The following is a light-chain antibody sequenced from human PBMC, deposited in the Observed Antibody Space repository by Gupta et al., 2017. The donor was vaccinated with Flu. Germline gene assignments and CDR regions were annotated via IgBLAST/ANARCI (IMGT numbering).Light chain of an antibody. Sequence: EMVVTQSPLSLPVTPGEPAAISCRSSQSLLHSNGYKYLDWYLQKPGQSPQLLIYLASHRASGVPDRFSGSGSGTDFTLKISRGEAEDVGVYYCRQSLQTPRTFGQGTKVEIK. V-gene: IGKV2-28*01. J-gene: IGKJ1*01. CDR2: LAS. CDR3: RQSLQTPRT. CDR1: QSLLHSNGYKY.